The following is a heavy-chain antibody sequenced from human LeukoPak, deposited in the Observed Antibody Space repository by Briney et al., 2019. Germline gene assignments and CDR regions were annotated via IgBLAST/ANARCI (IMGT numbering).Heavy chain of an antibody. Sequence: ASVKVSPKSTGYTFTAYYMHWVRQAPGQGLEWMGHINPNSGVTDYAQKFQGRFTMTRDTSITTAYMELSRLRSDDTAVYYCARLSSAYYVFDYWGPAPSSPSPQ. CDR2: INPNSGVT. D-gene: IGHD3-22*01. V-gene: IGHV1-2*06. CDR1: GYTFTAYY. CDR3: ARLSSAYYVFDY. J-gene: IGHJ4*01.